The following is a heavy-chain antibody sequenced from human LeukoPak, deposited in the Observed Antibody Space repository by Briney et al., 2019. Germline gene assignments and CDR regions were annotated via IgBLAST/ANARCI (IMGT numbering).Heavy chain of an antibody. J-gene: IGHJ3*02. V-gene: IGHV3-7*01. Sequence: PGGSLRLSCAASGFTFSSYWMSWVRQAPGKGLEWVANIKQDGSEKYYVDSVKGRFTISRDNAKNSLYLQMNSLRAEDTAVYYCARVRVVPAAIYAFDIWGQGTMVTVSS. CDR3: ARVRVVPAAIYAFDI. D-gene: IGHD2-2*01. CDR1: GFTFSSYW. CDR2: IKQDGSEK.